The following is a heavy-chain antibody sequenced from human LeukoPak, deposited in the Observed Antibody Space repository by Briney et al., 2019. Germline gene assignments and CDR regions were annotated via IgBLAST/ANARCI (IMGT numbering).Heavy chain of an antibody. CDR1: GFTFSSYS. CDR2: ISSSSSTI. V-gene: IGHV3-48*01. J-gene: IGHJ4*02. Sequence: GGSLRLSCAASGFTFSSYSMNWVRQAPGKGLEWVSYISSSSSTIYYADSVKGRFTISRDNAKNSLYLQMNSLRAEDTAVYYCAKWPYSSGWDYWGQGTLVTASS. CDR3: AKWPYSSGWDY. D-gene: IGHD6-19*01.